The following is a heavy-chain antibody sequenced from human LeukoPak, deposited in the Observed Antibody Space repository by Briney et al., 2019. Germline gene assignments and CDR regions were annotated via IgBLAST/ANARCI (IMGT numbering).Heavy chain of an antibody. CDR2: ISSSSSYI. CDR3: AKAGYSSSSLHTSYYYGMDV. CDR1: GFTFSSYS. V-gene: IGHV3-21*04. Sequence: GGSLRLSCAASGFTFSSYSMNWVRQAPGKGLEWVSSISSSSSYIYYADSVKGRFTISRDNAKNSLYLKMNSLRAEDTAVYYCAKAGYSSSSLHTSYYYGMDVWGQGTTVTVSS. J-gene: IGHJ6*02. D-gene: IGHD6-6*01.